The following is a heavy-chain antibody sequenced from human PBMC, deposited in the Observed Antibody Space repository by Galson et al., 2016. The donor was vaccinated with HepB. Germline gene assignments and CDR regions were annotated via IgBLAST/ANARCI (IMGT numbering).Heavy chain of an antibody. CDR2: VHYSGTA. CDR3: ARPIDYNFWSGYSY. Sequence: ETLSLTCTVSGDSFSPYFWTWIRQPPGKALQWIGYVHYSGTANYNPSLSNRVTISVDTSKNQFSLKLTSVTAAATAVYYCARPIDYNFWSGYSYWGPGTLVSVSS. J-gene: IGHJ4*02. V-gene: IGHV4-59*08. D-gene: IGHD3-3*01. CDR1: GDSFSPYF.